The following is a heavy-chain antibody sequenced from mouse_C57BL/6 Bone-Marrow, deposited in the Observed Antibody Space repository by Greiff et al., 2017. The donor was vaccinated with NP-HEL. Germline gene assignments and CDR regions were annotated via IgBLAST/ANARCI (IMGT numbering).Heavy chain of an antibody. CDR2: IYPRSGNT. CDR1: GYTFTSYG. J-gene: IGHJ4*01. V-gene: IGHV1-81*01. CDR3: ARSSYEYYYAMDY. Sequence: QVQLQQSGAELARPGASVKLSCKASGYTFTSYGISWVKQRTGQGLEWIGEIYPRSGNTYYNEKFKGKATLTADKSSSTAYMELRSLTSEDSAVYFCARSSYEYYYAMDYWCQGTAVTVSS. D-gene: IGHD2-12*01.